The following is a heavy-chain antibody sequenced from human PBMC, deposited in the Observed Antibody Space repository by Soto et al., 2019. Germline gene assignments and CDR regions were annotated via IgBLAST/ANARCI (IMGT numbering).Heavy chain of an antibody. Sequence: QVQLQESGPGLVKPSQTLSLTCTVSGGSINSGGYCWSWIRQHPGKGLDWIGCISYGGSTSYNPSLKSRLTISVDTSKNQFSLKLTSVTAADTAVCYCSRGILVWGQGALITVSS. CDR1: GGSINSGGYC. CDR2: ISYGGST. CDR3: SRGILV. D-gene: IGHD5-18*01. J-gene: IGHJ4*02. V-gene: IGHV4-31*03.